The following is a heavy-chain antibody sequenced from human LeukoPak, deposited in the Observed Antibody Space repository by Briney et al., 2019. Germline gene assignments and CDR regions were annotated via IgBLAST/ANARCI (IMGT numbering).Heavy chain of an antibody. D-gene: IGHD2-2*01. V-gene: IGHV4-30-2*01. CDR2: ISHSGST. Sequence: SQTLSLTCAVSGGSISSGGYSRSWIRHPPGKALEWMGYISHSGSTYYNPSLKSRVTISVDRSKNQFSLKLSSVTAADTAVYYCARVECSSTSCYAIDYWGQGTLVTVSS. CDR3: ARVECSSTSCYAIDY. J-gene: IGHJ4*02. CDR1: GGSISSGGYS.